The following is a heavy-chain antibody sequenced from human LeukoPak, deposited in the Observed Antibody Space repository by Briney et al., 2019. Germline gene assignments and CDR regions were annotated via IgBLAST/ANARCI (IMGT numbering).Heavy chain of an antibody. CDR2: ISGSDGNT. D-gene: IGHD1-26*01. CDR3: AKDGSYYNFDS. V-gene: IGHV3-23*01. J-gene: IGHJ4*02. CDR1: GFTFSNYV. Sequence: GGCLRLSCAASGFTFSNYVMSWVRQAPGKGPEWVSVISGSDGNTDYADSVKGRFTISRDNSKNTLYLQMNSLRAEDTAVYYCAKDGSYYNFDSWGQGTLVTVSS.